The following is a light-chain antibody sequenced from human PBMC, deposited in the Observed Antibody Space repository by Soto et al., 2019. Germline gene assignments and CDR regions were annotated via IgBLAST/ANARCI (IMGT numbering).Light chain of an antibody. V-gene: IGLV2-14*01. J-gene: IGLJ3*02. CDR2: EVT. CDR3: SSYTTSGSWV. CDR1: SSDIGVYNF. Sequence: QSALTQPASVSGSPGQSITISCTGTSSDIGVYNFVSWYQQHPGKAPQLVIYEVTNRPSGVSNRFSGSKSGNTASLTISGLQAEDEADFYCSSYTTSGSWVFGGGTKLTVL.